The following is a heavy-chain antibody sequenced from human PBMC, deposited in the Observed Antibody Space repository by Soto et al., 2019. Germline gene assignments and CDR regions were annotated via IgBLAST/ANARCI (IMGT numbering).Heavy chain of an antibody. Sequence: SETLSLTCSVSGADINSGGFTWTWIRQHAGKGLERLGYISHSGSTDYNPSLKSRLSISGDTSKNHFTLTLTSVTAADAAVYYCATIGVSGYLAVWGQGTTVTVSS. CDR3: ATIGVSGYLAV. CDR1: GADINSGGFT. J-gene: IGHJ6*02. V-gene: IGHV4-31*03. CDR2: ISHSGST. D-gene: IGHD3-16*02.